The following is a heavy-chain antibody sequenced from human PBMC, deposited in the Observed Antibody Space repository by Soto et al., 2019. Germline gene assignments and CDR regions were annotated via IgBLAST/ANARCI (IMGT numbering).Heavy chain of an antibody. Sequence: ASVKVSCKASGYTFTSYYIQWVRQAPGQGLEWMGIINPSGGSTNYAQKFQGRVTMTTDTSTSTVYMELRSLRSDDTAVYYCARTPDLILINYYGMDVWGQGTTVTVSS. V-gene: IGHV1-46*01. J-gene: IGHJ6*02. CDR3: ARTPDLILINYYGMDV. CDR1: GYTFTSYY. D-gene: IGHD3-16*01. CDR2: INPSGGST.